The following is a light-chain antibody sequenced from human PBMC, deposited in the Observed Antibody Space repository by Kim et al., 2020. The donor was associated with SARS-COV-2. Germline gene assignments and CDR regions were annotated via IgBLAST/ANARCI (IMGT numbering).Light chain of an antibody. Sequence: SAAVGARVPITGRASQSISSWLAWYQQKPGKAPNLLIYTASSLQSGVPSRFSGSGSGTEFTLTITSLQPDDFATYYCQQYGSLWTFGQGTKVDIK. CDR1: QSISSW. CDR2: TAS. J-gene: IGKJ1*01. V-gene: IGKV1-5*03. CDR3: QQYGSLWT.